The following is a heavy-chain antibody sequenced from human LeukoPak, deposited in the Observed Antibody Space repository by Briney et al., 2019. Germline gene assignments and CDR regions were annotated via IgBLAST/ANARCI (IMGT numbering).Heavy chain of an antibody. CDR3: ARAGELVLDY. CDR1: GGTFSTYA. Sequence: SVKVSCKASGGTFSTYAISWVRQAPGQGLEWMGRIIPILNIINYAQKFQGRVTITADKSTSTAYMELSSLRSEDTAVYYCARAGELVLDYWGQGTLVTVSS. CDR2: IIPILNII. J-gene: IGHJ4*02. V-gene: IGHV1-69*04. D-gene: IGHD6-6*01.